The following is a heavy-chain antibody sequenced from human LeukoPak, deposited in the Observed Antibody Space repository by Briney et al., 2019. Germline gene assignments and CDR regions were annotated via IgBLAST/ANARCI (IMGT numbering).Heavy chain of an antibody. D-gene: IGHD3-3*01. Sequence: ASVKVSCKASGYTFTSYDINWVRQATGQGLEWMGSMNPNSGNTGYAQKFQGRVTMTRNTSISTAYMELSSLRSEDTAVYYCARGMSQKPFYDFWSGYFSSGDHGFDYWGQRTLVTVSS. J-gene: IGHJ4*02. CDR2: MNPNSGNT. V-gene: IGHV1-8*01. CDR3: ARGMSQKPFYDFWSGYFSSGDHGFDY. CDR1: GYTFTSYD.